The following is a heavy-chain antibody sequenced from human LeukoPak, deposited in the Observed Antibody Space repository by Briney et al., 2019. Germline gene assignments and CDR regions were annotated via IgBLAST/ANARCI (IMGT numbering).Heavy chain of an antibody. J-gene: IGHJ4*02. D-gene: IGHD5-18*01. V-gene: IGHV3-7*04. CDR3: ARGYTCGY. Sequence: PGGSLRLSCAASGFTFSTYWMSWVRQAPGKGLERVANIKEDGSEKNYADSVKGRFTISRDNAKNSLYLQMNSLRAEDTAVYYCARGYTCGYWGQGTLVIVSS. CDR1: GFTFSTYW. CDR2: IKEDGSEK.